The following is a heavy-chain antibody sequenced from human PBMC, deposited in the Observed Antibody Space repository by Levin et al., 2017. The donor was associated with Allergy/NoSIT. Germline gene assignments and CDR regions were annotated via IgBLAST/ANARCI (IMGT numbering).Heavy chain of an antibody. Sequence: GGSLRLSCAASGFTFSGYWMHWVRQAPGKGLVWVSRINSDGSTTTYADFVKGRFTISRDSAKNTLYLQMNSLRVEDTAVYYCARVSYSGYYIDYWGQGTLVTVSS. CDR3: ARVSYSGYYIDY. CDR1: GFTFSGYW. V-gene: IGHV3-74*01. D-gene: IGHD3-22*01. J-gene: IGHJ4*02. CDR2: INSDGSTT.